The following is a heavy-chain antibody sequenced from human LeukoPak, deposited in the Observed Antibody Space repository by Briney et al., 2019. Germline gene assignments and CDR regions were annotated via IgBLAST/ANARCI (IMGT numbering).Heavy chain of an antibody. Sequence: ASVKVSCKASGYTFTSYDINWVRQATGQGLEWMGWMNPNSGNTGYAQKFQGRITMTRNTSISTAHMELSSLRSEDTAVYYCARGPYYSGSGSFYMSDNWGQGNLVPVSS. V-gene: IGHV1-8*01. CDR2: MNPNSGNT. D-gene: IGHD3-10*01. CDR3: ARGPYYSGSGSFYMSDN. CDR1: GYTFTSYD. J-gene: IGHJ4*02.